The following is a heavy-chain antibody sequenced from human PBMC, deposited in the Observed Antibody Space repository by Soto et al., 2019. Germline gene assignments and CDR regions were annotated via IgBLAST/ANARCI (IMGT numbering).Heavy chain of an antibody. CDR3: ARADYGDYVVFDY. CDR1: GFTVSSNY. Sequence: PVGSLRLSCAASGFTVSSNYMSWVRQAPGKGLEWVSVIYSGGSTYYADSVKGRFTISRDNSKNTLYLQMNSLRAEDTAVYYCARADYGDYVVFDYWGQGTLVTVSS. CDR2: IYSGGST. D-gene: IGHD4-17*01. J-gene: IGHJ4*02. V-gene: IGHV3-53*01.